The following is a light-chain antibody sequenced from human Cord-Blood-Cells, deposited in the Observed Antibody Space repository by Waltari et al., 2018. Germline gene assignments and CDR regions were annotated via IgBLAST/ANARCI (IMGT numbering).Light chain of an antibody. Sequence: AIQMTQPPSSLSASVGDRVTITCRASQGIRNDLGWYQQKPGKAPKLLIYAASSLQSGVPSRFSGSGYGTDFTLTISSLQPEDFATYYCLQDYNVPWTFGQGTKVEIK. CDR1: QGIRND. CDR3: LQDYNVPWT. V-gene: IGKV1-6*01. J-gene: IGKJ1*01. CDR2: AAS.